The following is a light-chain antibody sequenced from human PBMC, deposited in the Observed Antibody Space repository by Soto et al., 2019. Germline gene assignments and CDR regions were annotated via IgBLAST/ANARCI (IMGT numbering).Light chain of an antibody. CDR1: QDIRNE. CDR2: AAS. V-gene: IGKV1-6*01. Sequence: AIQMTQSPSSLSASIGDRVTITCRASQDIRNELGWYQQKPGKAPKLLISAASSLQDGVPLRFSGSGSGTDFTLTISSLRPEDFATYFCLQDYNYPRTFGQGTKVEIK. J-gene: IGKJ1*01. CDR3: LQDYNYPRT.